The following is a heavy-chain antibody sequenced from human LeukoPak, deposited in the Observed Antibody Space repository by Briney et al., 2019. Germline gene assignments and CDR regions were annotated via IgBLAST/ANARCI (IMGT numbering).Heavy chain of an antibody. J-gene: IGHJ6*03. D-gene: IGHD1-26*01. CDR2: ITSDGSST. CDR1: GFTFSSTW. CDR3: ARDPYSGNYGAYYYYYMDV. V-gene: IGHV3-74*03. Sequence: GGSLRLSCAASGFTFSSTWMHWVRQPPGKGLVWVARITSDGSSTTYAESVKGRFTISRDNAKNTLYLQMDSLRVEDTAEYYCARDPYSGNYGAYYYYYMDVWGKGTTVTVSS.